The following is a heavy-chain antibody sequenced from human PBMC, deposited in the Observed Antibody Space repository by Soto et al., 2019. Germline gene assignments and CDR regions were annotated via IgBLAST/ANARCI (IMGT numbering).Heavy chain of an antibody. CDR2: ISAYNGNT. CDR3: ARDASGGGYDLSSAFDY. J-gene: IGHJ4*02. CDR1: GYTFTSYG. Sequence: QVQLVQSGAEVKKPGASVKVSCKASGYTFTSYGISWVRQAPGQGLEWMGWISAYNGNTNYAQKLRGRVTMTTDTSTSTAYMELRSLRSDDTAVYYCARDASGGGYDLSSAFDYWGQGTLVTVSS. V-gene: IGHV1-18*04. D-gene: IGHD5-12*01.